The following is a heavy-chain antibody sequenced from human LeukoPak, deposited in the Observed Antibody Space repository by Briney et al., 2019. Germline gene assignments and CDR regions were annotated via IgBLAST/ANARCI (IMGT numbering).Heavy chain of an antibody. D-gene: IGHD3-10*01. CDR1: GFTFSSYA. CDR2: ISYDGSNK. J-gene: IGHJ4*02. V-gene: IGHV3-30-3*01. Sequence: GGSLRLSCAASGFTFSSYAMHWVRQAPGKGLEWVAVISYDGSNKYYADSVKGRFTISRDNSKNTLYLQMNSLRAEDTAVYYCARDWLMDYRGQGTLVTVSS. CDR3: ARDWLMDY.